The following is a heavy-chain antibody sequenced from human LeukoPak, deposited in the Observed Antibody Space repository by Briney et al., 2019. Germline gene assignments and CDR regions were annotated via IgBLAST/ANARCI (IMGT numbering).Heavy chain of an antibody. CDR2: IWDDGSDK. CDR1: GFTFTNHG. J-gene: IGHJ6*02. D-gene: IGHD2-2*01. CDR3: AKEKGIYCSSIDCSPGMDV. Sequence: PGGSLRLSCVASGFTFTNHGMHWVRQAPGKGLEWVASIWDDGSDKYSADSVRGRFTISRDNSKNTLYLQMSSLRAEDTAVYYCAKEKGIYCSSIDCSPGMDVWGQGTTVTVSS. V-gene: IGHV3-30*02.